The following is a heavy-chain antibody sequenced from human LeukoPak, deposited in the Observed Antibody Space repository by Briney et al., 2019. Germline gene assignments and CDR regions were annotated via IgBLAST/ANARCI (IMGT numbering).Heavy chain of an antibody. Sequence: PGGSLRLSCAASGFTFSTFGMHWFRQAPGKGLEWVAFIHYGASNEYYADSVKGRFTISRDNSKNTLYLQMNSLRAEDTAVYYCAKGRGYYYGSGGPHNWFDPWGQGTLVTVSS. D-gene: IGHD3-10*01. CDR3: AKGRGYYYGSGGPHNWFDP. CDR1: GFTFSTFG. CDR2: IHYGASNE. V-gene: IGHV3-30*02. J-gene: IGHJ5*02.